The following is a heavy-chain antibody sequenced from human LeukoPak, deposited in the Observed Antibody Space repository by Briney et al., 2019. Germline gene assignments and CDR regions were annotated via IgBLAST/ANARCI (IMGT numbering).Heavy chain of an antibody. Sequence: GGSLRLSCAASGSTFITNWMSWVRQPPGKGLEWVANIKQDGSENYYVDYVKGRFTISRDNAKNSLYLQMNSLRAEDTAVYYCARGYYGSVREYYFDYWGQGTLVTVSS. D-gene: IGHD3-10*01. CDR3: ARGYYGSVREYYFDY. CDR2: IKQDGSEN. V-gene: IGHV3-7*02. CDR1: GSTFITNW. J-gene: IGHJ4*02.